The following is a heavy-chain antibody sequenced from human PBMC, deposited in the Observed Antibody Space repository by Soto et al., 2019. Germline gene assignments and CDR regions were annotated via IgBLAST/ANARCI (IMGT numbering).Heavy chain of an antibody. V-gene: IGHV3-72*01. CDR1: GFSFSDHY. D-gene: IGHD3-10*01. J-gene: IGHJ4*02. CDR3: ARVLVRGIIRIFDY. CDR2: SRNKANSYTT. Sequence: PGGSLRLSCAASGFSFSDHYMDWVRQTPGKGLEWVGRSRNKANSYTTEYAASVKGRFTISRDDSKNSVYLQMNSLKTEDTAMYYCARVLVRGIIRIFDYWGQGTLVTVSS.